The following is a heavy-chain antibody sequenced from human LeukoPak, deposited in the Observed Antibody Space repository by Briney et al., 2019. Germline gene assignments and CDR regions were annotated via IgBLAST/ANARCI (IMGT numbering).Heavy chain of an antibody. CDR3: TRESGAFSPFGF. D-gene: IGHD1-26*01. CDR1: GGSIMTTNW. CDR2: VHLSGAT. V-gene: IGHV4-4*02. Sequence: SETLSLTCDVSGGSIMTTNWWSWVRQPPNKGLEWIGEVHLSGATNYNPSLESRVTMSIATSKNHLSLELTSVTAADTAMYYCTRESGAFSPFGFWGQGTLVTVSS. J-gene: IGHJ4*02.